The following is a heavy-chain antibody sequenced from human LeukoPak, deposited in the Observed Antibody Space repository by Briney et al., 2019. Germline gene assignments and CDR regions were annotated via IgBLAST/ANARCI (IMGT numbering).Heavy chain of an antibody. D-gene: IGHD5-24*01. CDR3: ARSRDGYNYFDY. Sequence: GGSLRLSCAASGITVSSNYMSWVRQAPGKGLEWVSVIYSGGTTYYADSVKGRFTISRDNSINTLYLQMNSLRAGDTAVYYCARSRDGYNYFDYWGQGTLVTVSS. CDR1: GITVSSNY. J-gene: IGHJ4*02. V-gene: IGHV3-53*01. CDR2: IYSGGTT.